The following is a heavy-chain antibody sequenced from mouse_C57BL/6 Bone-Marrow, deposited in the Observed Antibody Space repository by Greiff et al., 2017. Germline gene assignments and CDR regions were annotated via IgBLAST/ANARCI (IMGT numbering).Heavy chain of an antibody. D-gene: IGHD2-10*01. CDR2: ISYDGSN. J-gene: IGHJ2*01. CDR1: GYSITSGYY. CDR3: ARDLLWSFDY. V-gene: IGHV3-6*01. Sequence: EVKLLESGPGLVKPSQSLSLTCSVTGYSITSGYYWNWIRQFPGNKLEWMGYISYDGSNNSNPSLKNRISITRDTSKNQFFLKLNSVTTEDTATYYCARDLLWSFDYWGQGTTLTVSS.